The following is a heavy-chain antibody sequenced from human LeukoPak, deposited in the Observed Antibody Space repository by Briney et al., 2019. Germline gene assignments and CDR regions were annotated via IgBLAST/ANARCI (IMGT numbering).Heavy chain of an antibody. V-gene: IGHV3-7*01. CDR3: ARDPPPPHLAVAGPRTGFDY. CDR1: GFTFSSYW. D-gene: IGHD6-19*01. J-gene: IGHJ4*02. Sequence: GGSLRLSCAASGFTFSSYWMSWVRQAPGKGLEWVANIKQDGSEKYYVDSVKGRFTISRDNAKNSLYLQMNSLRAEDTAVYYCARDPPPPHLAVAGPRTGFDYWGQGTLVTVSS. CDR2: IKQDGSEK.